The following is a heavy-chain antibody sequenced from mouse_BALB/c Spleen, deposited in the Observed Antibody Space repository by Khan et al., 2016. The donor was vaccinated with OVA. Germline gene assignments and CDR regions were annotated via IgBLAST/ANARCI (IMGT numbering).Heavy chain of an antibody. V-gene: IGHV8-12*01. Sequence: QVTLKESGPGILQPSQTLSLTCSFSGFSLSISGMGVSWIRQPSGKGLEWLAHIYWDDHKRYNPSLKSRLTIFTDTSRNQVFLKITKVDTADTATYYCARRRDWYFDYWGQGTTLTVSS. CDR3: ARRRDWYFDY. CDR2: IYWDDHK. J-gene: IGHJ2*01. D-gene: IGHD3-3*01. CDR1: GFSLSISGMG.